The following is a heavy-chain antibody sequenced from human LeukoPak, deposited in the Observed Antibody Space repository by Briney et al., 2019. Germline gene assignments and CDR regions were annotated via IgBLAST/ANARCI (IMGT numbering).Heavy chain of an antibody. CDR1: GFTFSSYA. CDR3: AREYSGYLALDY. Sequence: PGGSLRLSCAASGFTFSSYAMHWVRQAPGKGLEWVAVISYDGSNKYYADSVKGRFTISRDNSKNTLYLQMNSLRAEDTAVYYCAREYSGYLALDYWGQGTLVTVSS. D-gene: IGHD5-12*01. J-gene: IGHJ4*02. CDR2: ISYDGSNK. V-gene: IGHV3-30-3*01.